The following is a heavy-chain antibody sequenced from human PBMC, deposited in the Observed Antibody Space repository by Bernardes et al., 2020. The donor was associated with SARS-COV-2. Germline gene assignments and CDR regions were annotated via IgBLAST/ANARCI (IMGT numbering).Heavy chain of an antibody. CDR2: ISYDGSNK. Sequence: GGSLRLSCAASGFTFSSYAMHWVRQAPGKGLEWVAVISYDGSNKYYADSVKGRFTISRDNSKNTLYLQMNSLRAEDTAVYYCARDGGRGWNDKDYYGMDVWGQGTTVTVSS. CDR1: GFTFSSYA. CDR3: ARDGGRGWNDKDYYGMDV. D-gene: IGHD1-1*01. V-gene: IGHV3-30-3*01. J-gene: IGHJ6*02.